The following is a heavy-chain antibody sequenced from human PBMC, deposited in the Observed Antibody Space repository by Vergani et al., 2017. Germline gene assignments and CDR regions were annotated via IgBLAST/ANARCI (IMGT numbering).Heavy chain of an antibody. V-gene: IGHV4-59*01. CDR2: IYYSGST. Sequence: QVQLQESGPGLVKPSETLSLTCTVSGGSISSYYWSWIRQPPGKGLEWIGYIYYSGSTNYNPSLKSRVTISVDTSKNQFSLKLSSVTAADTAVYYCARAYDYDSSGYYYYYNYMDVWGKGTTVTVSS. J-gene: IGHJ6*03. D-gene: IGHD3-22*01. CDR3: ARAYDYDSSGYYYYYNYMDV. CDR1: GGSISSYY.